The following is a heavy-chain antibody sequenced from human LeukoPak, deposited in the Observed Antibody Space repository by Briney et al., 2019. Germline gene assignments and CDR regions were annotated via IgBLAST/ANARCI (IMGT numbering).Heavy chain of an antibody. J-gene: IGHJ4*02. CDR1: GFTFSSYG. CDR3: ASGSGGVGW. V-gene: IGHV3-30*03. CDR2: ISYDGSNK. Sequence: QPGRSLRLSCAASGFTFSSYGMHWVRQAPGKGLEWVAVISYDGSNKYYADSVKGRLTISRDNSKNTLYLQMNSLRAEDTAVYYCASGSGGVGWWGQGTLVTVSS. D-gene: IGHD3-10*01.